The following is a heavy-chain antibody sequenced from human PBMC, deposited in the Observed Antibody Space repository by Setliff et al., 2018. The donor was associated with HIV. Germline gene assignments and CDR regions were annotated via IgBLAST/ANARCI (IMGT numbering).Heavy chain of an antibody. Sequence: SVKVSCKASGGTGGSFSRNAISWVRQAPGQGLEWMGGIIPIFGTANYTQKFQGRVTITADESTSTAYMELSSLRYEDTAVYYCARGTYTDYEVGDYWGQGTLVTVSS. V-gene: IGHV1-69*13. J-gene: IGHJ4*02. CDR1: GGTGGSFSRNA. D-gene: IGHD4-17*01. CDR2: IIPIFGTA. CDR3: ARGTYTDYEVGDY.